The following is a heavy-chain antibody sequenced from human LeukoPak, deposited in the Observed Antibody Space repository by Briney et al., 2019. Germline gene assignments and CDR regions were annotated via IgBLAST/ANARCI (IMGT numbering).Heavy chain of an antibody. J-gene: IGHJ4*02. CDR3: AIVSTRWELQSPFLG. D-gene: IGHD1-26*01. CDR2: IIPIFGTA. Sequence: ASVKVSCNGSGGTFSSYGISWMRPAPGQGLEWMGRIIPIFGTANYAQKFQGRVTITADKSTSTACMELSSLRSEDTAVYNCAIVSTRWELQSPFLGWGQGTLVTVSS. V-gene: IGHV1-69*06. CDR1: GGTFSSYG.